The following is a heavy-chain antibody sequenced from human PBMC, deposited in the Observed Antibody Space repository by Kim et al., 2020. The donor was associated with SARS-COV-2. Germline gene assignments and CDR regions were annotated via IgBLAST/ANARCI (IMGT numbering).Heavy chain of an antibody. D-gene: IGHD1-26*01. CDR2: ITSKAHGGAT. V-gene: IGHV3-15*01. CDR1: GLTFSNAW. Sequence: GGSLRLSCAVSGLTFSNAWMTWVRQAPGKGLEWVGRITSKAHGGATDYAAPVKGRFTVSRDDSKNTVYLQMNSLKMEDTAVYYCTTQGAHDPWGQGTLVT. CDR3: TTQGAHDP. J-gene: IGHJ5*02.